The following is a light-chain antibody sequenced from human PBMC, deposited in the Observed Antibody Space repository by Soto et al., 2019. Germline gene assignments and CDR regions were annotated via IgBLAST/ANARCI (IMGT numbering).Light chain of an antibody. CDR2: GAS. CDR1: QSVGSSY. J-gene: IGKJ1*01. CDR3: QQYGSSPPWT. V-gene: IGKV3-20*01. Sequence: EIVLTQSPGTLSLSPGDRATLSCRTSQSVGSSYLAWYQQKPGQAPRLLIYGASSRATGIPDRFSGSGSGTDFTLTISRLEPEGLAVYYCQQYGSSPPWTFGQGTKVEIK.